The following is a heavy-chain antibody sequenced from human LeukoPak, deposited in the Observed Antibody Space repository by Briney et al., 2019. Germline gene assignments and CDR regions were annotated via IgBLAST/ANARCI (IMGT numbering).Heavy chain of an antibody. D-gene: IGHD2-15*01. CDR2: ISGSGGST. V-gene: IGHV3-23*01. Sequence: GGSLRLSCAASEFTFSSYAMSWVRQAPGKGLEWVTAISGSGGSTYYADSVKGRFTISRDNSRSTVYLQMDGLRAEDTAVYYCAKNLQVRWLFDAFDIWGQGTLVTVSP. J-gene: IGHJ3*02. CDR3: AKNLQVRWLFDAFDI. CDR1: EFTFSSYA.